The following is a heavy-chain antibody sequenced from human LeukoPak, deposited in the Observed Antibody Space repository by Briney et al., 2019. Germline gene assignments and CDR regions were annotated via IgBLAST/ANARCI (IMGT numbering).Heavy chain of an antibody. CDR2: IKQDGSEK. CDR3: ARDTKPSIAVAGTKPYYFDY. J-gene: IGHJ4*02. CDR1: GFTFSSYW. V-gene: IGHV3-7*01. D-gene: IGHD6-19*01. Sequence: GGSLRLSCAASGFTFSSYWMSWVRQAPGKGLEWVANIKQDGSEKYYVDSVKGRFTISRDDAKNSLYLQMNSLRAEDTAVYYCARDTKPSIAVAGTKPYYFDYWGQGTLVTVSS.